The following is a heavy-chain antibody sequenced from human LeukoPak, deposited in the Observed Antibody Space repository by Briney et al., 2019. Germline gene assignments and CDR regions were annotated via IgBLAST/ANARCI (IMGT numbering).Heavy chain of an antibody. CDR2: TYYSGST. Sequence: SQTLSLTCTVPSGSISSHYWSWIRQPRGKGLERIGHTYYSGSTDYNPSLKSRVTISVDTSKNQFSLKLSSVTAADTAVYYCARGPHYHDSSGYSPYYYYYMDVWGKGTTVTVSS. CDR3: ARGPHYHDSSGYSPYYYYYMDV. J-gene: IGHJ6*03. D-gene: IGHD3-22*01. V-gene: IGHV4-59*11. CDR1: SGSISSHY.